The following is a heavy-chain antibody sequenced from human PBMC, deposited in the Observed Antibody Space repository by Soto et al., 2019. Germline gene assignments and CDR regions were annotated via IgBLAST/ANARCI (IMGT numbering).Heavy chain of an antibody. Sequence: GGSLRLACAASGFTFSSYSMNWVHQAPGKGLEWVSYISSSSSTIYYADSVKGRFTISRDNAKNSLYLQMNSLRDEDTAVYYCARDNPDFWSGYYDGLQSNYGMDVWGQGTTVTVSS. V-gene: IGHV3-48*02. CDR2: ISSSSSTI. CDR3: ARDNPDFWSGYYDGLQSNYGMDV. J-gene: IGHJ6*02. CDR1: GFTFSSYS. D-gene: IGHD3-3*01.